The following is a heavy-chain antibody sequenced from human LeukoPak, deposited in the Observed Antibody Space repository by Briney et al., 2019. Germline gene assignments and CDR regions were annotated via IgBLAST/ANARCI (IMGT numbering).Heavy chain of an antibody. D-gene: IGHD3-10*01. J-gene: IGHJ5*02. V-gene: IGHV1-69*04. CDR1: GGTFSSYA. CDR2: IIPILGIA. CDR3: ARAYYYGSGSYNWFDP. Sequence: ASVKVSCKASGGTFSSYAISWVRQAPGQGLEWMGRIIPILGIANYAQKFQGRVTITADKSTSTAYMELSSLRSEDTAVYHCARAYYYGSGSYNWFDPWGQGTLVTVSS.